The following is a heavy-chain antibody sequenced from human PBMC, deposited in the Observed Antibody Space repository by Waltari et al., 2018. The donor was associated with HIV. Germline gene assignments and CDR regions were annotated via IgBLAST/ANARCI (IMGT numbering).Heavy chain of an antibody. Sequence: QLQLPESGPGLVKPSETLSLTCAVSGGSVSSSSYFWGWIRQPPGKGLEWVGRIYDTGRAYYNPSLKSRVTISVDTSKNQFSLKVTSVTAADTAVYYCARHALRVGAAYWNFDLWGRGTLVTVSS. CDR1: GGSVSSSSYF. J-gene: IGHJ2*01. CDR2: IYDTGRA. CDR3: ARHALRVGAAYWNFDL. D-gene: IGHD1-26*01. V-gene: IGHV4-39*01.